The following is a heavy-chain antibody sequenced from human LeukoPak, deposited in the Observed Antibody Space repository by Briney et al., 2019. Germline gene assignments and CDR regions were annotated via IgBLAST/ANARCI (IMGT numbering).Heavy chain of an antibody. CDR2: LSPSGAGI. CDR1: GFTFGSYA. Sequence: GGYLRLSCAASGFTFGSYAMSWVRQAPGRGLEWVSSLSPSGAGIYYADSVKGRFSISRDNSKNTLYLQMNNLRAEDTALYYCAAGPYGGNTPFDYWGQGTLVTISS. D-gene: IGHD4-23*01. V-gene: IGHV3-23*01. J-gene: IGHJ4*02. CDR3: AAGPYGGNTPFDY.